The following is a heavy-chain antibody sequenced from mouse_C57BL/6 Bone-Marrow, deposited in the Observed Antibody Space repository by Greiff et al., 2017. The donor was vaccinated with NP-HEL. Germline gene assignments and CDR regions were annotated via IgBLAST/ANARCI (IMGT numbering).Heavy chain of an antibody. J-gene: IGHJ3*01. CDR2: IYPRSGNT. Sequence: QVQLQQSGAELARPGASVKLSCKASGYTFTSYGISRVKQRTGQGLEWIGEIYPRSGNTYYNEKFKGKATLTADKSSSTAYMELRSLTSEDSAVYFCARSYYSNYWFAYWGQGTLVTVSA. CDR3: ARSYYSNYWFAY. D-gene: IGHD2-5*01. V-gene: IGHV1-81*01. CDR1: GYTFTSYG.